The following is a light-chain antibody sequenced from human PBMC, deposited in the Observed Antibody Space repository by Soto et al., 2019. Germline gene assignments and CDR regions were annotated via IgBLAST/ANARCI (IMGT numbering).Light chain of an antibody. V-gene: IGKV3-15*01. CDR2: GAS. CDR3: QQYNTWPRT. J-gene: IGKJ1*01. Sequence: EIVMTQSPATLSVSPGERATLSCRASQSVSSNLAWYQQKPGQAPRLLIYGASTRATGSPARFSGSGSGTEFTRTISSLQSEDFAVYYWQQYNTWPRTFGQGTKVEIK. CDR1: QSVSSN.